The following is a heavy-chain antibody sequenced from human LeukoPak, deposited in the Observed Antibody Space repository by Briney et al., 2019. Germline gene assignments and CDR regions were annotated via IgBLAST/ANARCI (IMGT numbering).Heavy chain of an antibody. CDR1: GGSISSYY. V-gene: IGHV4-4*07. CDR2: CYADVST. J-gene: IGHJ3*02. CDR3: AREVWEADAFDI. D-gene: IGHD3-16*01. Sequence: ASETLSLTCTVSGGSISSYYWSLIRQPAGLGLEWIGRCYADVSTHYNPSRKSRVTMSIDTSKSQSSLKLTFVTAADTVVYYCAREVWEADAFDIWGQGTVVTVSS.